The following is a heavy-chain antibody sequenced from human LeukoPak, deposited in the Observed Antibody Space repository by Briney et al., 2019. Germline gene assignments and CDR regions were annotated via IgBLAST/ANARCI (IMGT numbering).Heavy chain of an antibody. Sequence: ASVKVSCKASGYIFTSYYMHWVRQAPGQGLEWMGIINPSGGSIRYAQKFQGRVTMTRDTSTSTVYMELSSLRSEDTAVYYCARGRNYYDSSRYYYEGDAFDIWGQGTMVTVSS. CDR1: GYIFTSYY. CDR3: ARGRNYYDSSRYYYEGDAFDI. CDR2: INPSGGSI. D-gene: IGHD3-22*01. V-gene: IGHV1-46*01. J-gene: IGHJ3*02.